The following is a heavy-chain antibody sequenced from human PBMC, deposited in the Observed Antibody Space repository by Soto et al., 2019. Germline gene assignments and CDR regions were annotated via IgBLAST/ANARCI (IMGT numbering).Heavy chain of an antibody. Sequence: GGSLRLSCAASGFTFSNYWMHWVRQAPGKGLVWVSRINSDGSATTYADSVKGRFTISRDNAKNTLYLQVNSLRAEDTAVYYCARVGSWSGAYYYMDVWGKGTTVTVSS. V-gene: IGHV3-74*01. CDR3: ARVGSWSGAYYYMDV. CDR1: GFTFSNYW. CDR2: INSDGSAT. D-gene: IGHD3-3*01. J-gene: IGHJ6*03.